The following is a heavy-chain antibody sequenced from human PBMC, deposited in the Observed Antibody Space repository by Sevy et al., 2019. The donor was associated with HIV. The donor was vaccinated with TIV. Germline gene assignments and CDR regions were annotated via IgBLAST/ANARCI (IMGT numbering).Heavy chain of an antibody. V-gene: IGHV1-69*13. CDR1: GGTFSSYA. CDR2: IIPIFGTA. J-gene: IGHJ6*02. Sequence: ASVKVSCKASGGTFSSYAISWVRQAPGQGLEWMGGIIPIFGTANYAQKFQGRVTITADESTSTAYMELSSLRSEDMAVYYCARRVSSSDYYYYGMDVWGQGTTVTVSS. D-gene: IGHD6-6*01. CDR3: ARRVSSSDYYYYGMDV.